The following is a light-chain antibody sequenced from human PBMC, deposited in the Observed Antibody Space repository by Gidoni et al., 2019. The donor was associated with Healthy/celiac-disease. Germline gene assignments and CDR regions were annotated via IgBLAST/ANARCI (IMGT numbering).Light chain of an antibody. J-gene: IGKJ1*01. CDR2: GAS. CDR1: QSFSSN. V-gene: IGKV3-15*01. Sequence: EIVMTQSPATLSVSPGERATLSCRASQSFSSNLAWYQQKPGQAPRLLIYGASTRATGIPARCSGSGSGTEFTLTISSLQSEDFAVYYCQQYNNWPTWTFGKXTKVEIK. CDR3: QQYNNWPTWT.